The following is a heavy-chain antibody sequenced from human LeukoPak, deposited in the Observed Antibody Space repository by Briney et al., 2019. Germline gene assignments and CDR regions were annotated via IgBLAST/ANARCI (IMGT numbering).Heavy chain of an antibody. CDR3: ARGPLLWFGELNYYFDY. CDR1: GYTFTSYD. CDR2: MNPNSGNT. D-gene: IGHD3-10*01. V-gene: IGHV1-8*01. J-gene: IGHJ4*02. Sequence: SVKDSCKASGYTFTSYDMNWVRQASGQGLEWMGWMNPNSGNTGYAQKFQGRVTMTRNTSISTAYMELSSLRSEDTAVYYCARGPLLWFGELNYYFDYWGQGTLVTVSS.